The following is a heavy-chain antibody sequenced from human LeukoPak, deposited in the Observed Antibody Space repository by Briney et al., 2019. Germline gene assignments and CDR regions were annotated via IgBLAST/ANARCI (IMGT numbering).Heavy chain of an antibody. V-gene: IGHV3-7*03. Sequence: PGGSLRLSCAASGFTFSSYWMSWVRQAPGKGLEWVANIKQDGSEKYYVDSVKGRFTISRDNAKNSLYLQMNSLRAEDTALYYCAKSLWSSSSGYFDYWGQGTLVTVSS. CDR1: GFTFSSYW. J-gene: IGHJ4*02. D-gene: IGHD6-6*01. CDR3: AKSLWSSSSGYFDY. CDR2: IKQDGSEK.